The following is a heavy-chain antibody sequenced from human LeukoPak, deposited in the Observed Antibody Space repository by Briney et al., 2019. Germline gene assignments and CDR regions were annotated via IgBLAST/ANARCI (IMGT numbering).Heavy chain of an antibody. CDR1: GFTFSSCY. CDR2: IPSDGTST. Sequence: PGGSLRLSCAASGFTFSSCYMHWVRQAPGRGLEYVSTIPSDGTSTYHSTSVKGRVTTSRDNSQNTLYLQMGSLRPEDTAIYYCARSTRYFGSAMYYFDNWGQGTLVTVSS. V-gene: IGHV3-64*01. CDR3: ARSTRYFGSAMYYFDN. D-gene: IGHD3-10*01. J-gene: IGHJ4*02.